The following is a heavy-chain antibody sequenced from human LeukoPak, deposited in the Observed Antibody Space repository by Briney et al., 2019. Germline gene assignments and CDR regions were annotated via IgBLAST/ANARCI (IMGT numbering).Heavy chain of an antibody. CDR2: INHSGST. CDR3: ARGRARYQLLSWFDP. Sequence: SETLSLTCAVYGGSFSGYYWSWIRQPPGKGLEWIGEINHSGSTNYNPSLKSRVTISVDTSKNQFSLKLSSVTAADTAVYYCARGRARYQLLSWFDPWGQGTLVTVSS. CDR1: GGSFSGYY. J-gene: IGHJ5*02. V-gene: IGHV4-34*01. D-gene: IGHD2-2*01.